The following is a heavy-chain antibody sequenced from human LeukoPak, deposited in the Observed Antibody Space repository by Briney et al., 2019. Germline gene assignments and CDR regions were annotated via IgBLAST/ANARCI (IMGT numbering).Heavy chain of an antibody. D-gene: IGHD4-17*01. CDR2: IYYSGST. J-gene: IGHJ5*02. Sequence: SQTLSLTCTVSGGSVSSGDYYWSWIRQLPGKGLEWIGYIYYSGSTNYNPSLKSRVTISVDTSKNQFSLKLSSVTAADTAVYYCARGNDYGSNNWFDPWGQRTLVTVSS. CDR3: ARGNDYGSNNWFDP. CDR1: GGSVSSGDYY. V-gene: IGHV4-61*08.